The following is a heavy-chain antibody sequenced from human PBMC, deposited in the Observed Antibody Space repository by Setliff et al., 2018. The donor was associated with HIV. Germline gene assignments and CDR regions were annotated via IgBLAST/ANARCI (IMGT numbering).Heavy chain of an antibody. J-gene: IGHJ4*02. CDR2: IRSKAYGGTT. D-gene: IGHD5-18*01. CDR1: GFTFGDYA. V-gene: IGHV3-49*04. Sequence: QSGGSLRLSCTASGFTFGDYAMSWVRQASGKGLEWVGFIRSKAYGGTTEYAASVKGRFTISRDDSKSIAYLQMNSLKTEDTAVYYCTRLGSYEGYFDYWGQGTLVTVSS. CDR3: TRLGSYEGYFDY.